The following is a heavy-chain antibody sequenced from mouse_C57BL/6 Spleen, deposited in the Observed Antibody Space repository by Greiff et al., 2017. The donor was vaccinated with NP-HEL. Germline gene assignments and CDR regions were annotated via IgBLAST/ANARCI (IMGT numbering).Heavy chain of an antibody. Sequence: VKLMESGAELARPGASVKMSCKASGYTFTSYTMHWVKQRPGQGLEWIGYINPSSGYTKYNQKFKDKATLTADKSSSTAYMQLSSLTSEDSAVYYCASSGDYGPYFDYWGQGTTLTVSS. D-gene: IGHD2-4*01. CDR2: INPSSGYT. V-gene: IGHV1-4*01. J-gene: IGHJ2*01. CDR3: ASSGDYGPYFDY. CDR1: GYTFTSYT.